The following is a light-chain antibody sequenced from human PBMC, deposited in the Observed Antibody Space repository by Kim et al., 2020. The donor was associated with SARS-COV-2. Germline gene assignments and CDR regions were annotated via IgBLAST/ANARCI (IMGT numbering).Light chain of an antibody. Sequence: DIQMTQSPSSLSASLGGRVTITCRSSQRIDTHLNWYQQQPGKPPKLLIYDSSPLHGGVPSRFSGRGSGTEFTLTISSLQREDFATYYCQQNYDTQWTFGQGTRVEIK. CDR1: QRIDTH. CDR3: QQNYDTQWT. CDR2: DSS. V-gene: IGKV1-39*01. J-gene: IGKJ1*01.